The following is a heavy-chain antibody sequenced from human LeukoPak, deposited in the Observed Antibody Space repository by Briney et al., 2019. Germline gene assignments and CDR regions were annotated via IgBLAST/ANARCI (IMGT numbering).Heavy chain of an antibody. CDR3: ARQAAAVPNWFDP. D-gene: IGHD6-13*01. Sequence: GESLKISCEGSGYSFTSYWIGWVRQMPGKGLEWMGIIYPGDSDTRYSPSFQGQVTISADKSISTAYLQWSSLKASDTAMYYCARQAAAVPNWFDPWGQGTLVTVSS. CDR2: IYPGDSDT. CDR1: GYSFTSYW. J-gene: IGHJ5*02. V-gene: IGHV5-51*01.